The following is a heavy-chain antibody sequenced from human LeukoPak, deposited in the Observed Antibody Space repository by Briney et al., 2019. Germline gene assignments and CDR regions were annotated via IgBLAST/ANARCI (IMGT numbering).Heavy chain of an antibody. V-gene: IGHV4-39*01. J-gene: IGHJ5*02. CDR3: ARSRKYGAVTTYSWFDP. CDR2: IYYTGST. Sequence: PSETLSPTCTVSGGSISSSTYYWGWIRQPPGKGLEWIASIYYTGSTNYNPSLKSRVTISVDTSKNQFSLKLSSVTAADTAVYYCARSRKYGAVTTYSWFDPWGQGTLVIVSS. CDR1: GGSISSSTYY. D-gene: IGHD4-17*01.